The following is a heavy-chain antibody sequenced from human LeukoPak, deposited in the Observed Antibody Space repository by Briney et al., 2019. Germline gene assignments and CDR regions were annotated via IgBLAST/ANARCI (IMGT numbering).Heavy chain of an antibody. CDR2: ITWNSGSI. CDR1: GFTFGDYA. J-gene: IGHJ4*02. D-gene: IGHD3-22*01. Sequence: PGGSLRLSCAASGFTFGDYAMHWVRQAPGKGLEWVSGITWNSGSIAYADSVKGRSTISRDNAKNSLYLQMNSLRAEDTALYYCAKDINYDSSGYYRDWGQGTLVTVSS. V-gene: IGHV3-9*01. CDR3: AKDINYDSSGYYRD.